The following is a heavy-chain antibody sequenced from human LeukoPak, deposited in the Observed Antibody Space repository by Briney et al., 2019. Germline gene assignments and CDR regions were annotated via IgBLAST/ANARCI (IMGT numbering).Heavy chain of an antibody. Sequence: SETLSLTCTVSGGSISSYYWSWIRQPPGKGLEWIGHIYGSGSTNYNPSLKSRVTLSVDTSKNQFSLKLSSVTAADTAVYYCAKGEGGSYLSPGCYWGQGTLVTVSS. V-gene: IGHV4-59*01. J-gene: IGHJ4*02. CDR3: AKGEGGSYLSPGCY. D-gene: IGHD3-16*02. CDR1: GGSISSYY. CDR2: IYGSGST.